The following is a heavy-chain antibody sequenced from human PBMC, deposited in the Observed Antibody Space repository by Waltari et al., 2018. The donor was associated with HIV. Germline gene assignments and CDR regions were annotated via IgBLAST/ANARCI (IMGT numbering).Heavy chain of an antibody. J-gene: IGHJ5*02. D-gene: IGHD2-2*02. CDR1: GYTFSDFY. Sequence: QVQLVQSGAEVRKPGASVKVHCKSSGYTFSDFYIHWVRQAPGQGLEWMGWNNPNSGGTRYAEKFQGRVTMTRDTCIDTADMELSRLTSDDTAVYYCARVFSGTIQDFDDRLGHWGQGTLVAVSS. CDR3: ARVFSGTIQDFDDRLGH. CDR2: NNPNSGGT. V-gene: IGHV1-2*02.